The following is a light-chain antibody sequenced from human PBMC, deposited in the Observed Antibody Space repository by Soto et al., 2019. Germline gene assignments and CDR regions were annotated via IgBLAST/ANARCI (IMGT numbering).Light chain of an antibody. V-gene: IGLV1-44*01. J-gene: IGLJ3*02. CDR1: NSNIGINT. Sequence: QSVLTQPPSASGTPGQRVSISCSGSNSNIGINTLSWYQQFPGTAPRLLIFANYQRPSGVPDRFSASESATSASLAISGLQSEDEAEYFCAVWDDSLNGRVFGGGTKVTVL. CDR2: ANY. CDR3: AVWDDSLNGRV.